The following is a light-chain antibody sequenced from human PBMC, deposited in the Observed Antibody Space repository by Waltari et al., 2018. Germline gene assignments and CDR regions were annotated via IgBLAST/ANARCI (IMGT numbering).Light chain of an antibody. J-gene: IGLJ3*02. CDR3: GAWDDSLSGRV. CDR2: KNN. CDR1: NSNIGSHN. Sequence: QSVLTQPPSASGTPGQGVIISCSGSNSNIGSHNLYWYQHLPGTAPKLLIYKNNQRPAGVPERVSGSKSGTSASLAISGLRSEDEADYYCGAWDDSLSGRVFGGGTKLTVL. V-gene: IGLV1-47*01.